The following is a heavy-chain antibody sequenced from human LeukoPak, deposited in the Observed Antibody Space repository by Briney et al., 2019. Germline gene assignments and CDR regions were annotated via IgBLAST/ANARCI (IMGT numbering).Heavy chain of an antibody. CDR1: GGSIRNYC. V-gene: IGHV4-59*01. D-gene: IGHD2-2*01. CDR3: TRGDYASSPYHYGMDV. J-gene: IGHJ6*02. CDR2: IYYSGST. Sequence: SETLSLTCNVSGGSIRNYCWSWVRRPPGKGLEWIGLIYYSGSTNYNPSLKSRVIISVDTSKKQFSLKLYSVTAADTAVYFCTRGDYASSPYHYGMDVWGPGATVTVAS.